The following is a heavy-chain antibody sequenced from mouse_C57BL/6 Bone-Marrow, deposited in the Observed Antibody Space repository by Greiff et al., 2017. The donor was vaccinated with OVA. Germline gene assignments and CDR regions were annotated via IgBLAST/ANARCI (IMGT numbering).Heavy chain of an antibody. CDR3: ARRGYGSSLDY. J-gene: IGHJ2*01. V-gene: IGHV8-12*01. CDR1: GFSLSTSGMG. Sequence: QVTLKVCGPGILQSSPTLSLTCSFSGFSLSTSGMGVSWIRQPSGKGLEWLAHISWDDDKRYNPSLKSRLTISKDTSRNQVFLKITSVDTADTATYYCARRGYGSSLDYWGQGTTLTVSS. D-gene: IGHD1-1*01. CDR2: ISWDDDK.